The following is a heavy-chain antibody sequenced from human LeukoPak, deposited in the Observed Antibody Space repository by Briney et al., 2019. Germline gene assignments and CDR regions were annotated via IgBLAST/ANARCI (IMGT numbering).Heavy chain of an antibody. CDR3: ARKSRSNSYYYYMDV. V-gene: IGHV4-59*01. J-gene: IGHJ6*03. D-gene: IGHD1-26*01. CDR1: GGSISSYY. Sequence: SETLSLTCAVSGGSISSYYWSWIRQPPGKGLEWIGYIYSGGDTNYNPSLKSRVTISVDTSKNQFSLNLSPVTAADTAVYYCARKSRSNSYYYYMDVWGKGTTVTVSS. CDR2: IYSGGDT.